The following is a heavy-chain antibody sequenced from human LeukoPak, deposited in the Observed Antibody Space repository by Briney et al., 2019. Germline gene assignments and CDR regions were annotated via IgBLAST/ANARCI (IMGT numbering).Heavy chain of an antibody. J-gene: IGHJ3*02. V-gene: IGHV3-48*03. CDR1: GFTFSSYE. Sequence: RGGSLRLSCAASGFTFSSYEMHWVRQAPGKGLEWVSYISSNGSTIYYADSVQGRFTISRDNAKSSLYLQMNSLRAEDTAVYYCARDHHSSGYYEPFDAFDTWGQGTMVTVSS. D-gene: IGHD3-22*01. CDR2: ISSNGSTI. CDR3: ARDHHSSGYYEPFDAFDT.